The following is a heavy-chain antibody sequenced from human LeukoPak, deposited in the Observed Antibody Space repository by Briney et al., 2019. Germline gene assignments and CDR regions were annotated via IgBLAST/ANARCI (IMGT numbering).Heavy chain of an antibody. CDR2: IYSDGRT. CDR1: GFTVSSNY. V-gene: IGHV3-53*05. D-gene: IGHD2-2*01. CDR3: AKGDTKPIPAAIGGPDY. Sequence: PGGSLRLSCAASGFTVSSNYMSWVRQAPGKGLEWVSVIYSDGRTYYADSVEGRFTISRDNSKNTLYLETNSLRAEDTAVYYCAKGDTKPIPAAIGGPDYWGQGTLVTVSS. J-gene: IGHJ4*02.